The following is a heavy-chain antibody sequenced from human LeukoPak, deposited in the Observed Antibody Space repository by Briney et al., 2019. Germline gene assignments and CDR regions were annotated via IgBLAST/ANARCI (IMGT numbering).Heavy chain of an antibody. CDR1: GGSINNYY. Sequence: PSETLSLTCSVSGGSINNYYWSWIRQPPGKRLEWIGYIYYNGNTIYNPSLESRVTMSVDTSKNRFSLSLTSVTAADTAVYYCVRHRGSGDNWFDPWGQGTLVTVSS. D-gene: IGHD2-15*01. J-gene: IGHJ5*02. CDR2: IYYNGNT. CDR3: VRHRGSGDNWFDP. V-gene: IGHV4-59*08.